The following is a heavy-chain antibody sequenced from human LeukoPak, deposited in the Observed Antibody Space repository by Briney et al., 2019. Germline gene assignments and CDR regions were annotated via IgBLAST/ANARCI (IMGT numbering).Heavy chain of an antibody. J-gene: IGHJ5*02. CDR1: GYTFTGHY. Sequence: ASVKVSCKASGYTFTGHYIHWVRQAPGQGLEWMGWINPKNAATNYAQKFQGRVTMTRDTSTGTVYMEVNALRSDDTAVYYCARAPPITRGPFDPWGQGTLVTVSS. CDR3: ARAPPITRGPFDP. V-gene: IGHV1-2*02. D-gene: IGHD3-10*01. CDR2: INPKNAAT.